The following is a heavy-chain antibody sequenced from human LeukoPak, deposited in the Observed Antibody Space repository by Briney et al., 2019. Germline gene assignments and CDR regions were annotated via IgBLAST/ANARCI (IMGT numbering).Heavy chain of an antibody. J-gene: IGHJ3*02. CDR3: ARSVGIVGAGGAFDI. CDR1: GGSISSSPYY. V-gene: IGHV4-39*07. D-gene: IGHD1-26*01. Sequence: SETLSLTCTVSGGSISSSPYYWGWIRQSPGKGLEWIGSVHYSGGSYYSPSLKSRVTISLNTSKNQFSLKLSSVTAADTAVYYCARSVGIVGAGGAFDIWGQGTMVTVSS. CDR2: VHYSGGS.